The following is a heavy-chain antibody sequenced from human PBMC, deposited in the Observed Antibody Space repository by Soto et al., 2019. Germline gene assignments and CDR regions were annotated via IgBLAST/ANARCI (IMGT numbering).Heavy chain of an antibody. J-gene: IGHJ3*02. D-gene: IGHD1-1*01. CDR2: ISSSGSTI. Sequence: GGSLRLSCAASGFTFSDYYMSWIRQAPGKGLEWVSYISSSGSTIYYADSVKGRFTISRDNAKNSLYLQMNSLRAGDTAVYYCARVLKRGPFDIWGQGTMVTVSS. CDR1: GFTFSDYY. CDR3: ARVLKRGPFDI. V-gene: IGHV3-11*01.